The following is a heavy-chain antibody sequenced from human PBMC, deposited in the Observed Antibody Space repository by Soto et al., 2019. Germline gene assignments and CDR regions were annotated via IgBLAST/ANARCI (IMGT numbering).Heavy chain of an antibody. CDR2: IYPGDSDT. D-gene: IGHD6-6*01. V-gene: IGHV5-51*01. CDR1: GYSFTSYW. Sequence: PGESLKISCKGSGYSFTSYWIGWVRQMPGKGLEWMGIIYPGDSDTRYSPSFQGQVTISADKSISTAYLQWSSLKASDTAMYYCAIPAPLRAAHDAFDIWGQGTMVTVSS. CDR3: AIPAPLRAAHDAFDI. J-gene: IGHJ3*02.